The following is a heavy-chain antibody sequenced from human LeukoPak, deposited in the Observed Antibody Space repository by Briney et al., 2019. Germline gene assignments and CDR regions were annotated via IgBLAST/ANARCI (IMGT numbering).Heavy chain of an antibody. CDR2: IKQDGSEK. D-gene: IGHD2-15*01. V-gene: IGHV3-7*01. CDR3: ARGLAVSTIPEDV. CDR1: GFSFRSYW. Sequence: GGSLRLSCAASGFSFRSYWMSWVRQAPGKGLEWVANIKQDGSEKYYVDSVKGRFTISRDNAKNSLYLQMNSLRAEDTAVYYCARGLAVSTIPEDVWGQGTTVTVSS. J-gene: IGHJ6*02.